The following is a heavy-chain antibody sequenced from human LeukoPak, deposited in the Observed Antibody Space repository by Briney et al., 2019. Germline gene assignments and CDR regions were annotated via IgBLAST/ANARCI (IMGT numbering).Heavy chain of an antibody. CDR1: GFTFSSYA. D-gene: IGHD2-15*01. J-gene: IGHJ4*02. CDR3: ARGYCSGGSCDPLDY. Sequence: PGGSLRLSCAASGFTFSSYAMHWVRQAPGKGLEWVAVISYDGSNKYYADSVKGRFTISRDSSKNTLYLQMNSLRAEDTAVYYCARGYCSGGSCDPLDYWGQGTLVTVSS. CDR2: ISYDGSNK. V-gene: IGHV3-30*04.